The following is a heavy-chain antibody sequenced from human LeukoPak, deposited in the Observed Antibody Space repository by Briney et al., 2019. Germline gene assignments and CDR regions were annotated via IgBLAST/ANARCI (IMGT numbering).Heavy chain of an antibody. J-gene: IGHJ4*02. V-gene: IGHV4-59*08. CDR1: GGSINSYY. D-gene: IGHD3-22*01. CDR3: ARHYYDSSGSYSFDY. Sequence: SETLSLTCTVSGGSINSYYWSWIRQPPGKGLEWMGYIYSSGSTNYNPSLKSRVTISVDTSKKQFSLKLSSVTAADTAVYYCARHYYDSSGSYSFDYWGQGVLVTVSS. CDR2: IYSSGST.